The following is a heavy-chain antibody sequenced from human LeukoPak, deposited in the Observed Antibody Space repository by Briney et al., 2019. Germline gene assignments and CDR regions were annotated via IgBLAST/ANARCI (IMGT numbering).Heavy chain of an antibody. V-gene: IGHV1-2*02. J-gene: IGHJ4*02. CDR1: GYTFTGYY. CDR3: ARELLWFGEKYIDY. Sequence: GASVKVSCKASGYTFTGYYMHWVRQAPGQGLEWMGWINPNSGGTNYAQKFQGRVTMTRDTSISTAYMELSRLRSDDTAVYYCARELLWFGEKYIDYWGQGTLVTVSS. CDR2: INPNSGGT. D-gene: IGHD3-10*01.